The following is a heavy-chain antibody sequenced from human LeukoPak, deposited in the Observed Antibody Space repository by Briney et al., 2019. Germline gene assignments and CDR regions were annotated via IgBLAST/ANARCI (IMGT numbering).Heavy chain of an antibody. CDR2: IHYSGRT. D-gene: IGHD2-2*01. CDR3: ATLRGSSTAVFDY. J-gene: IGHJ4*02. V-gene: IGHV4-59*08. CDR1: GGSISSDY. Sequence: SETLSLTCTVSGGSISSDYWSWIRQPPGKGLEWIGYIHYSGRTNYNPSLKSRVTISVDTSKTQFSLKLSSVTAADTAVYYCATLRGSSTAVFDYWGQGTLVTVSS.